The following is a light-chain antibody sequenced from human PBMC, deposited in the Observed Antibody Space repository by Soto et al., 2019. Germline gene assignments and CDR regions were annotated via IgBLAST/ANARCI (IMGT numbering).Light chain of an antibody. J-gene: IGLJ1*01. CDR3: SSYTSSSTWV. CDR2: EVS. CDR1: ISDVCTYNL. Sequence: QSALTQPPSVSGSPGQSVTISCTGAISDVCTYNLVSWYQQPPGTAPKLLIFEVSDRPSGVPDRFSGSKSGNTASLTISGLQAEDEADYYCSSYTSSSTWVFGTGTKVTVL. V-gene: IGLV2-18*02.